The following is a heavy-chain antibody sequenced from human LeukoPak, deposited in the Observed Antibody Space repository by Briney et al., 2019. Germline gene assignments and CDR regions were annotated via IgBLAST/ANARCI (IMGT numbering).Heavy chain of an antibody. V-gene: IGHV1-2*02. D-gene: IGHD2-2*01. Sequence: GASVKVSCKASGYTFTGYYIHWVRQAPGQGLEWMGWINPKSGGTNYAQKFQGRVTMTRDTSISTAYMELSRLRSDDTAVYYCVRDRTKYCSSTSCPLDYWGQGTLVTVSS. CDR2: INPKSGGT. CDR1: GYTFTGYY. J-gene: IGHJ4*02. CDR3: VRDRTKYCSSTSCPLDY.